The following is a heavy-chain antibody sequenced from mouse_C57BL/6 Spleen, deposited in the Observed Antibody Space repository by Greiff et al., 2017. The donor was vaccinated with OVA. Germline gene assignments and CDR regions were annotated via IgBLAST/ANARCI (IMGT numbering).Heavy chain of an antibody. Sequence: QVQLQQSGAELARPGASVKMSCKASGYTFTSYTMHWVKQRPGQGLEWIGYINPSSGYTKYNQKFKDKATLTADKSSSTAYMQLSSLTSEDSAVYYCARGNYHAMDYWGQGTSVTVSS. CDR2: INPSSGYT. V-gene: IGHV1-4*01. CDR1: GYTFTSYT. D-gene: IGHD2-1*01. CDR3: ARGNYHAMDY. J-gene: IGHJ4*01.